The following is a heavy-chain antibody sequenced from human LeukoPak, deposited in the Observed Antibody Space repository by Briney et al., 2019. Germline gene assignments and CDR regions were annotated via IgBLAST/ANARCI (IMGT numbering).Heavy chain of an antibody. V-gene: IGHV4-34*01. Sequence: SETLSLTCAVYGGSFSGYYWSWIRQPPGKGLEWVGEINHSGSTNYNPSLKSRVTISVDTSKNQFSLKLSSVTAADTAVYYCARVATTMIVDYWGQGTLVTVSS. CDR3: ARVATTMIVDY. J-gene: IGHJ4*02. D-gene: IGHD3-22*01. CDR2: INHSGST. CDR1: GGSFSGYY.